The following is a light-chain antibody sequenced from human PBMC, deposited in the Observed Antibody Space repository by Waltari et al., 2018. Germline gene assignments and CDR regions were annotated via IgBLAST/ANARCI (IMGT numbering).Light chain of an antibody. Sequence: LSLSVGERATVSCRASESVSRALAWYQQKPGQAPRLLIYGASTRATGIPDRFSGSGSGTDFSLTISRLEPDDFAVYYCQHYLRLPVTFGQGTTVEI. CDR3: QHYLRLPVT. V-gene: IGKV3-20*01. J-gene: IGKJ1*01. CDR2: GAS. CDR1: ESVSRA.